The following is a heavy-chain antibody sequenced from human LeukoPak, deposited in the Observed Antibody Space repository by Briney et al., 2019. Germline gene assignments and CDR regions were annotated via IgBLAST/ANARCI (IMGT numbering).Heavy chain of an antibody. CDR2: ISGSGGTA. CDR1: GFTFSIYA. D-gene: IGHD6-19*01. V-gene: IGHV3-23*01. J-gene: IGHJ4*02. Sequence: GGSLRLSCAASGFTFSIYAMSWVRQAPGKGLEWVSAISGSGGTAYYADSVKGRFTISRDNSKNTLYLQMNSLRAEDTAVYYCAREVTYSSGWYSDYWGQGTLVTVSS. CDR3: AREVTYSSGWYSDY.